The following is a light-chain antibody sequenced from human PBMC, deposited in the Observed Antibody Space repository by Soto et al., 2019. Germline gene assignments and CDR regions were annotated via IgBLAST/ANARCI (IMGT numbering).Light chain of an antibody. V-gene: IGLV2-8*01. Sequence: QSVLAQPPPASGSPGQSVTISCTGTKNDIGVYDFVSWYQHHPGKAPRLIIYEVVQRPSGVPDRFSGSKSGNTASLTVSGLLAAEEADYFFKSSAGSNTYVCGSGTKGAVL. CDR3: KSSAGSNTYV. CDR1: KNDIGVYDF. J-gene: IGLJ1*01. CDR2: EVV.